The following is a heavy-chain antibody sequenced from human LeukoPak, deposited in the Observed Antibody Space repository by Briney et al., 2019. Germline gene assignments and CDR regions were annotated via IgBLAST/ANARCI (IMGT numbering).Heavy chain of an antibody. Sequence: PSETLSLTCTVSGGSISSANYYWNWIRQPAGKGLEWIGHIYTSGSTNYNPSLKSRVTISVDTSKNQFSLKLSSVTAADTAVYYCARSRTLLDRSVFDYWGQGTLVTVSS. D-gene: IGHD3-22*01. V-gene: IGHV4-61*09. J-gene: IGHJ4*02. CDR3: ARSRTLLDRSVFDY. CDR2: IYTSGST. CDR1: GGSISSANYY.